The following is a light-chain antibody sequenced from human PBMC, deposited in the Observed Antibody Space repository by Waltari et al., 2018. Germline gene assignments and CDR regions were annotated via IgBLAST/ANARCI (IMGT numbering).Light chain of an antibody. CDR2: GAS. V-gene: IGKV3-20*01. J-gene: IGKJ1*01. CDR1: QSVSRA. Sequence: EIVLTQSPGTLSLSLGERATLSRRVSQSVSRALTWYQQKPGQAPRLLIYGASTRATGIPDRFSGSGSGTDFSLTISRLEPDDFAVYYCQHYLRLPVTFGQGTTVEI. CDR3: QHYLRLPVT.